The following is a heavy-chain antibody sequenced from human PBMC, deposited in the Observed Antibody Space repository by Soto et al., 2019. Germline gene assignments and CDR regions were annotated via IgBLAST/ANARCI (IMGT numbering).Heavy chain of an antibody. J-gene: IGHJ5*02. CDR3: ARAHLLGYYASGRPNWFDP. D-gene: IGHD3-10*01. CDR1: GYTFKSYG. V-gene: IGHV1-18*01. Sequence: ASVKVSCKASGYTFKSYGISWVRQATGQGLEWMGWISTYNGNTNYAQNLQDRVTMTTDTSTSTAYMELRSLRSDDTAVYYCARAHLLGYYASGRPNWFDPWGQGTLVTVSS. CDR2: ISTYNGNT.